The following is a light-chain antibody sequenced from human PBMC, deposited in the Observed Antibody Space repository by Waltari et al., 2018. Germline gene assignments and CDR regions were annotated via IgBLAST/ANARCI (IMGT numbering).Light chain of an antibody. Sequence: QSALTQPRSVSGSPGQSVTISCTGTRSDVGGYNFVSWYQQHPGTAPQLIISDVTKRPAGVLDRFSGSKAGNTASLTISGLQAEDEADYYCSSYAGNYVAFGGGTKLTVL. CDR1: RSDVGGYNF. J-gene: IGLJ2*01. CDR3: SSYAGNYVA. CDR2: DVT. V-gene: IGLV2-11*01.